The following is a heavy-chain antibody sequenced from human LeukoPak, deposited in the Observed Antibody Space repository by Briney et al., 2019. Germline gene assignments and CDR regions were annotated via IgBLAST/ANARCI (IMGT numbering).Heavy chain of an antibody. CDR1: GAALNKNF. CDR3: ARHRDYYDT. V-gene: IGHV4-59*08. J-gene: IGHJ4*01. CDR2: IYSSGSA. D-gene: IGHD3-22*01. Sequence: PSETLSLTCTVSGAALNKNFCALIRQPPGQGLEWIGYIYSSGSANYNPSLKSRVIISGDTSKNQIALNLTSVTAAGTALYFCARHRDYYDTWGHGILVTVSS.